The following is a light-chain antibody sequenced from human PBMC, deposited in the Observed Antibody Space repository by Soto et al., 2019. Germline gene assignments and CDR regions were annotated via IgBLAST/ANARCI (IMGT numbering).Light chain of an antibody. V-gene: IGLV2-23*01. CDR1: SSDVGSYNL. Sequence: QSVLTQPASVSGSPGQSITISCTGTSSDVGSYNLVSWYQQHPGKAPKLMIYEGSKRPSGVSNRFSGSKSGNTASLTISGLRSEDEADYYCASWDDTLSVPIFGGGTKLTVL. CDR2: EGS. J-gene: IGLJ2*01. CDR3: ASWDDTLSVPI.